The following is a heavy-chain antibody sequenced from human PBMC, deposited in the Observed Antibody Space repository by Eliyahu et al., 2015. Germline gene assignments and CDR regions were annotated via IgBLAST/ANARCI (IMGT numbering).Heavy chain of an antibody. CDR3: ARDHHYYGSGSPR. J-gene: IGHJ4*02. V-gene: IGHV1-69*06. CDR2: IXPIFXXA. CDR1: GGTFSSYA. D-gene: IGHD3-10*01. Sequence: EVKKPGSSVKVSCKASGGTFSSYAISWVRQAPGQGLEWMGGIXPIFXXANHAQXFQGXVTITXDKSTSTAYMELSSLRSEDTAVYYCARDHHYYGSGSPRWGQGTLVTVSS.